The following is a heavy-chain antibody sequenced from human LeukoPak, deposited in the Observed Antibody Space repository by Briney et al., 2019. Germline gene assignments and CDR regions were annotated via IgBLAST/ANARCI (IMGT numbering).Heavy chain of an antibody. CDR2: INTNTGNP. CDR3: ARGHKRWQQLEFD. V-gene: IGHV7-4-1*02. Sequence: ASVKISCKASGYTFTNYAMNWVRQAPGQGLEWMGWINTNTGNPTYAQGFTGRSVFSLDTSVSTAYLQISSLKAEDTAVYYCARGHKRWQQLEFDWGQGTLVTVSS. D-gene: IGHD5-24*01. CDR1: GYTFTNYA. J-gene: IGHJ4*02.